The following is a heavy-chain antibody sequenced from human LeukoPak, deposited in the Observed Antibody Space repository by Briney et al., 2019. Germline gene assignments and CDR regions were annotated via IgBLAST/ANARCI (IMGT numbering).Heavy chain of an antibody. CDR2: VYYSGST. D-gene: IGHD1-26*01. V-gene: IGHV4-59*01. CDR1: GGSISTYY. CDR3: ATSTRVGPYYYYGMDV. Sequence: SESLSLTCTISGGSISTYYWSWIRQPPGKGLEWIGYVYYSGSTNYNPSLKSRVTISVDTSKNQFSLRLSSVTAADTAVYYCATSTRVGPYYYYGMDVWGQGTTVTVSS. J-gene: IGHJ6*02.